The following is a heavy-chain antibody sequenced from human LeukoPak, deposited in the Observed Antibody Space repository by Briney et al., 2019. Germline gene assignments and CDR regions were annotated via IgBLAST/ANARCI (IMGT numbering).Heavy chain of an antibody. CDR1: GFTFNNFS. J-gene: IGHJ4*02. D-gene: IGHD5-12*01. Sequence: PGGSLRLSCAASGFTFNNFSMNWIRQAPGKGLEWVSGITGSAGRTYYADSVRGRFIISRDNSKNTLYLQMNSLRAEDTAIYYCAKATSSGYDYRFGYWGQGTLVTVSS. CDR3: AKATSSGYDYRFGY. CDR2: ITGSAGRT. V-gene: IGHV3-23*01.